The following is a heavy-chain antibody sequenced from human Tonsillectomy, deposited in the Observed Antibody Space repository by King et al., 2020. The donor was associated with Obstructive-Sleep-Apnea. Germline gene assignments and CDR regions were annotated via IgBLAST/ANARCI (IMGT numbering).Heavy chain of an antibody. J-gene: IGHJ6*02. CDR3: ARDYLGYYGMDV. Sequence: VQLVESGGGLVQPGGSLRLSRVVSEFDINTNYMSWVRQAPGKGLEWLSVLYPTGSPSYADSVKGRITISRLNSKNTLYLQMDSLRPEDTALYYCARDYLGYYGMDVWGQGTTVPVSS. CDR2: LYPTGSP. V-gene: IGHV3-53*04. D-gene: IGHD2/OR15-2a*01. CDR1: EFDINTNY.